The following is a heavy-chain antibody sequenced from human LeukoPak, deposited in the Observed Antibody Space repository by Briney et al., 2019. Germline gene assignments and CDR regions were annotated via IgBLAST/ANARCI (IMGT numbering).Heavy chain of an antibody. CDR3: ARGVRRMTRAFDI. CDR2: INHSGST. D-gene: IGHD2-8*01. V-gene: IGHV4-34*01. J-gene: IGHJ3*02. Sequence: SETLSLTCAVYGGSFSGYYWSWIRQPPGKGLEWIGEINHSGSTNYNPSLKSRVTISVDTSKNQFSLKLSSVTAADTAVYYCARGVRRMTRAFDIWGQRTMVTVSS. CDR1: GGSFSGYY.